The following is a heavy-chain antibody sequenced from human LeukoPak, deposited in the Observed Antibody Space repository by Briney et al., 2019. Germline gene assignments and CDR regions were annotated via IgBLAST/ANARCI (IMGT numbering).Heavy chain of an antibody. CDR1: CASISSSTYY. Sequence: PSETLSLTCTVSCASISSSTYYWGWIRQPPGKGPEWIGSIYYGGGSYYNPSLKSRVTISVDTSKNQFSLKLSSVTAADTAVYYCARQEEYSSGWYKYWGQGTLVTVSS. D-gene: IGHD6-19*01. V-gene: IGHV4-39*01. CDR3: ARQEEYSSGWYKY. CDR2: IYYGGGS. J-gene: IGHJ4*02.